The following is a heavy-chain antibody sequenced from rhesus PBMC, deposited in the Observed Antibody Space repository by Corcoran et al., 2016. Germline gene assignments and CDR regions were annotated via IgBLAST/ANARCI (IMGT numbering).Heavy chain of an antibody. Sequence: EVQLVESGGGLAKPGGSLRLSCAASGFSFSDYYMYWVRQAPGKGLEWVSGISYTGGSTNYAYSVKGRCTISRENAKNTLYLQMDSLRAEDTAVYYCAREYSNYEGYFDYWGQGVLVTVSS. V-gene: IGHV3S18*01. CDR2: ISYTGGST. CDR3: AREYSNYEGYFDY. J-gene: IGHJ4*01. D-gene: IGHD4-23*01. CDR1: GFSFSDYY.